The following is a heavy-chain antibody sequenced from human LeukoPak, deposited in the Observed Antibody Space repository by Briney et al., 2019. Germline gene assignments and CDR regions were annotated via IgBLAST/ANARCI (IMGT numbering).Heavy chain of an antibody. D-gene: IGHD3-22*01. Sequence: ASVKVSCKASGYTFTGYYMHWVRQAPGQGLEWMGWINPNSGGTNYAQKFQGRVTMTRDTSISTAYMELSRLRSDDTAVYYCARGTPAPWYYYDSSGYSTPDYWGQGTLVTVPS. CDR1: GYTFTGYY. V-gene: IGHV1-2*02. CDR3: ARGTPAPWYYYDSSGYSTPDY. J-gene: IGHJ4*02. CDR2: INPNSGGT.